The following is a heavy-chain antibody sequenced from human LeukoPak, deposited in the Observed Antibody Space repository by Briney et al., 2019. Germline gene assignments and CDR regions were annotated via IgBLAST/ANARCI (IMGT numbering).Heavy chain of an antibody. J-gene: IGHJ4*02. Sequence: PGGSLRLSCAASGFTFSSYAMSWVRQAPGKGLEWVSAISGSGGSTYYADSVKGRFTISRDNSKNTLYPQMNSLRAEDTAVYYCAKGRKIVVVPAAPFDYWGQGTLVTVSS. D-gene: IGHD2-2*01. CDR3: AKGRKIVVVPAAPFDY. CDR2: ISGSGGST. CDR1: GFTFSSYA. V-gene: IGHV3-23*01.